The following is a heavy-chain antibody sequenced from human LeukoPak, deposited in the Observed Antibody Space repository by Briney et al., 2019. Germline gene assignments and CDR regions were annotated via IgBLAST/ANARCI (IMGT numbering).Heavy chain of an antibody. V-gene: IGHV3-23*01. D-gene: IGHD3-3*01. Sequence: GGSLRLSCAASGFTFSSYAMSWVRQAPGKGLEWVSGISGSGGSTYYADSVKGRFTISRDNSKNTLYLQMNSLRAEDTAVYYCANSGGFWSGYYPPPYYFDYWGQGTLVTVSS. CDR3: ANSGGFWSGYYPPPYYFDY. CDR2: ISGSGGST. J-gene: IGHJ4*02. CDR1: GFTFSSYA.